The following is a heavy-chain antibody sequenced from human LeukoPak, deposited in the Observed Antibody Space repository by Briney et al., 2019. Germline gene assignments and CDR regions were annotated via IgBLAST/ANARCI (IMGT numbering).Heavy chain of an antibody. V-gene: IGHV3-21*04. Sequence: PGGSLRLSCAASGFTFSSYSMNWVRLAPGKGLEWVSSISSSSSYIYYADSVKGRFTISRDNAKNSLYLQMNSLRAEDTAVYYCAKSGSGWYGWYFDYWGQGTLVTVSS. J-gene: IGHJ4*02. CDR3: AKSGSGWYGWYFDY. CDR1: GFTFSSYS. CDR2: ISSSSSYI. D-gene: IGHD6-19*01.